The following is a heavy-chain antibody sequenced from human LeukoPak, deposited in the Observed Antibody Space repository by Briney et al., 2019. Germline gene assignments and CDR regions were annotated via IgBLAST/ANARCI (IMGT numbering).Heavy chain of an antibody. CDR2: IYYSGST. J-gene: IGHJ4*02. D-gene: IGHD3-10*01. CDR1: GGSISGSSYY. CDR3: ARNLYGSGSYHFDY. V-gene: IGHV4-39*01. Sequence: SETLSLTCTVSGGSISGSSYYWVWIRQPPGKGLEWIGSIYYSGSTYYNPSLKSRVTISVDTSQNQFSLKLSSVTAADTAVYYCARNLYGSGSYHFDYWGQGTLATVSS.